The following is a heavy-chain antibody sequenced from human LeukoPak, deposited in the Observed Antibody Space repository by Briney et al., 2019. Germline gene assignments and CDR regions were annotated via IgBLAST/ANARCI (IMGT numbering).Heavy chain of an antibody. D-gene: IGHD2-2*01. J-gene: IGHJ5*02. Sequence: GASVKVSCKASGYTFTSYYMHWVRQAPGQGLEWMGIINPSGGSTSYAQKFQGRVTMTRDTSTSTVYMELSSLRSEDTAVYYCASSPVVVPAAPKGGFDPWGQGTLVTVSS. CDR1: GYTFTSYY. V-gene: IGHV1-46*01. CDR2: INPSGGST. CDR3: ASSPVVVPAAPKGGFDP.